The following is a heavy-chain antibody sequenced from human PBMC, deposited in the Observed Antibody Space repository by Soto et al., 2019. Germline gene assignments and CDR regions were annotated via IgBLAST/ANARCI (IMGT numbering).Heavy chain of an antibody. D-gene: IGHD3-10*01. Sequence: QVQLVQSGAEVKKPGASVKVSCKASGYTFISYDINWVRQATGQGLEWMGWMNPNSGNTGYAQKFQGRVTMTRNTSISTDYMKLSSLRSEDTAVYYCARGGEWFGAFDPWGQGTLVTVSS. CDR3: ARGGEWFGAFDP. CDR2: MNPNSGNT. CDR1: GYTFISYD. J-gene: IGHJ5*02. V-gene: IGHV1-8*01.